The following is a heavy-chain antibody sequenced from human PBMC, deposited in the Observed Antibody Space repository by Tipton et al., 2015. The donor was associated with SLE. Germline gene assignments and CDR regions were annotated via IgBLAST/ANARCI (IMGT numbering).Heavy chain of an antibody. J-gene: IGHJ2*01. CDR1: GGSFSGYY. CDR2: NTHGGGA. Sequence: TLSLTCAVYGGSFSGYYWTWIRQPPGKGLEWIGENTHGGGANYNPSLKRRVTISLDASKNQFSLSLISVTAADTAVYYCARLISANWYFDVWGRGTLVTVSS. V-gene: IGHV4-34*01. CDR3: ARLISANWYFDV.